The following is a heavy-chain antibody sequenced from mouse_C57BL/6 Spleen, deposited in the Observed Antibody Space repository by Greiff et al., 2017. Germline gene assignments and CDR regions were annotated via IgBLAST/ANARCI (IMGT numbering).Heavy chain of an antibody. Sequence: EVQVVESGGGLVKPGGSLKLSCAASGFTFSDYGMHWVRQAPEKGLEWVAYISSGSSTIYYADTVKGRFTISRDNAKNTLFLQMTSLRSEDTAMYYCARCYPLSSYYYAMDYWGQGTSVTVSS. J-gene: IGHJ4*01. CDR3: ARCYPLSSYYYAMDY. D-gene: IGHD1-1*01. CDR1: GFTFSDYG. V-gene: IGHV5-17*01. CDR2: ISSGSSTI.